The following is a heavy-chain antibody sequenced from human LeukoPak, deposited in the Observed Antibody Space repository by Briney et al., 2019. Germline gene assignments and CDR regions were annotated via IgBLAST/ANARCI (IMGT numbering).Heavy chain of an antibody. CDR2: INPNSGGT. V-gene: IGHV1-2*04. J-gene: IGHJ4*02. CDR1: GYTFTGYY. D-gene: IGHD6-19*01. Sequence: ASVKVSCKASGYTFTGYYMHWVRQAPGQGLEWMGWINPNSGGTNCAQNFQGWVTMTRDTSISTAHIELSRLRSDDTAVYYCARATSGWTTSPRFDYWGQGTLVTVSS. CDR3: ARATSGWTTSPRFDY.